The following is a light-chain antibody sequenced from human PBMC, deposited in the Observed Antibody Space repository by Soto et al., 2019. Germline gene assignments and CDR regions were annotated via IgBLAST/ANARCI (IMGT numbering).Light chain of an antibody. Sequence: SYELTQPPSVSVAPGRTARITCGGNNIGSKSVHWYQQKPGQAPVLVVYDDSDRHSGIPERFSGSNSGNTATLTISRVEAGDEADYYCQVWDSSSDHPVVFGGGTKLTVL. CDR3: QVWDSSSDHPVV. V-gene: IGLV3-21*02. J-gene: IGLJ2*01. CDR1: NIGSKS. CDR2: DDS.